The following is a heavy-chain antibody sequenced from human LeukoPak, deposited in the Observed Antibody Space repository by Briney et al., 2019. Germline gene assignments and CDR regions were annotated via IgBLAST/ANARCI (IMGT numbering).Heavy chain of an antibody. J-gene: IGHJ4*02. Sequence: SEALSLTCTVSGDSISSSGYEWGWIRQPPGKGREWIGSIYYSGSTYYNPSGKSRFTICVNTAKNRFSLKLSSVTAADTAVYYCARHLTSARPRRLGELSLYFDYWGQGTLVTVSS. CDR1: GDSISSSGYE. D-gene: IGHD3-16*02. V-gene: IGHV4-39*01. CDR3: ARHLTSARPRRLGELSLYFDY. CDR2: IYYSGST.